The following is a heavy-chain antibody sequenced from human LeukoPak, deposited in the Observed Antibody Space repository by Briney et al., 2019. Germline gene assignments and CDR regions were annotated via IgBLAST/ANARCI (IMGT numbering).Heavy chain of an antibody. CDR2: IIPIFGIA. J-gene: IGHJ5*02. V-gene: IGHV1-69*04. CDR1: GGTFSSYA. Sequence: GASVKVSCKASGGTFSSYAISWVRQAPGQGLEWMGRIIPIFGIANYAQKFQGRVTITADKSTSTAYMELSSLRSEDTAVYYCARAGSSLVWFDPWGQGTLSPSPQ. CDR3: ARAGSSLVWFDP. D-gene: IGHD6-6*01.